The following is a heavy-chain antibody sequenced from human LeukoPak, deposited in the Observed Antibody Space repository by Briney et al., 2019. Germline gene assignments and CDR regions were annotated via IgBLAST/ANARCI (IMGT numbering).Heavy chain of an antibody. CDR2: ISGMSSTI. CDR1: GFTFSSYW. D-gene: IGHD5-24*01. V-gene: IGHV3-48*02. Sequence: GGSLRLSCAASGFTFSSYWMSWVRQAPGKGLEWVSFISGMSSTIYYADSVKGRFTISRDNAKNSVYLQMNSLRDEDTAVYYCARDSSDAYNPEPGYWGQGTLVTVSS. J-gene: IGHJ4*02. CDR3: ARDSSDAYNPEPGY.